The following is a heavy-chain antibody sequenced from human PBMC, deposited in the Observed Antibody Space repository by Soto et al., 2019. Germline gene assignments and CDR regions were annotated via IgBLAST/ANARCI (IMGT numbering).Heavy chain of an antibody. J-gene: IGHJ4*02. V-gene: IGHV4-59*01. Sequence: QVQLQESGPGLVKPSETLSLTCTVSGGSISSYYWSWIQQPPGKGLEWIGYIYYSGSTNYNPSLKSRVTISVDTSKNQFSLKLSSVTAADTAVYYCARVVRGGSCSGGSCYSVDYWGQGTLVTVSS. CDR1: GGSISSYY. D-gene: IGHD2-15*01. CDR3: ARVVRGGSCSGGSCYSVDY. CDR2: IYYSGST.